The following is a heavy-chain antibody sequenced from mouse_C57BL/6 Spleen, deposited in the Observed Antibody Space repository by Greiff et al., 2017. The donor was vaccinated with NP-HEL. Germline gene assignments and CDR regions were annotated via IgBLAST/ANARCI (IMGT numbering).Heavy chain of an antibody. CDR2: INYDGSST. CDR1: GFTFSDYY. CDR3: ARTSHPYYFDY. Sequence: EVKLVESEGGLVQPGSSMKLSCTASGFTFSDYYMAWVRQVPEKGLEWVANINYDGSSTYYLDSLKSRFIISRDNAKNILYLQMSSLKSEDTATYYCARTSHPYYFDYWGQGTTLTVSS. V-gene: IGHV5-16*01. J-gene: IGHJ2*01.